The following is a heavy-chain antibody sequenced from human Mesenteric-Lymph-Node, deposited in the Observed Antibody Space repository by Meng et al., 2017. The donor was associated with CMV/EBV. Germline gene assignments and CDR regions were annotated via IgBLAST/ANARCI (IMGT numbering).Heavy chain of an antibody. CDR3: ATKFGDDFDH. V-gene: IGHV3-33*03. CDR1: GFTFSNHG. J-gene: IGHJ4*02. Sequence: GGSLRLSCAASGFTFSNHGMHWVRQAPGKGLEWVAVIWSDGSKEHYADSVRGRFTISRDNSKNTLFLQMDSLRPEDTSIYYCATKFGDDFDHWGQGTLVTVSS. CDR2: IWSDGSKE. D-gene: IGHD3-16*01.